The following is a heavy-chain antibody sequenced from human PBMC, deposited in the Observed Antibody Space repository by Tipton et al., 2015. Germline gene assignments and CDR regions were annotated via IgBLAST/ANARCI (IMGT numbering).Heavy chain of an antibody. CDR3: ARQWSVELQTFDY. J-gene: IGHJ4*02. V-gene: IGHV3-66*04. CDR2: VYTGANT. D-gene: IGHD3-10*01. CDR1: GFNVATNY. Sequence: SLRLSCAASGFNVATNYMSWVRQAPGGGLEWVPRVYTGANTQYADSVKGRFTISRDNAKNSLSLQINSLRAEDTAVYYCARQWSVELQTFDYWGQGALVTVSS.